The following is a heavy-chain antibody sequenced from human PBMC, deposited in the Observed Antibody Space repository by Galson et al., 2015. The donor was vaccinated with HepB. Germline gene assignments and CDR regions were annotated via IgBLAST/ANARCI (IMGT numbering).Heavy chain of an antibody. D-gene: IGHD6-19*01. J-gene: IGHJ4*02. CDR1: GFTFSSYA. CDR2: ISYDGSNK. V-gene: IGHV3-30-3*01. Sequence: SLRLSCAVSGFTFSSYAMYWVRQAPGKGLEWVAVISYDGSNKYYADSVKGRFTIPRDNSKNTLYLQMNSLRAEDTAVYYCARGGLRAVAGTKGDYWGQGTLVTVSS. CDR3: ARGGLRAVAGTKGDY.